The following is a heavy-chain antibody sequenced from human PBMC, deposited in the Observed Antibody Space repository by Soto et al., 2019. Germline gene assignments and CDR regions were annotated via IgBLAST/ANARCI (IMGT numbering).Heavy chain of an antibody. D-gene: IGHD4-17*01. V-gene: IGHV4-59*01. CDR3: AKDGAMVTTRNWYFDL. CDR2: IYYSGST. CDR1: GGSFSGYY. Sequence: SETLSLTCAVYGGSFSGYYWSWIRQPPGKGLEWIGYIYYSGSTNYNPSLKSRVTMSVDTSKNQFSLKLSSVTAADTAVYYCAKDGAMVTTRNWYFDLWGRGTLVTVSS. J-gene: IGHJ2*01.